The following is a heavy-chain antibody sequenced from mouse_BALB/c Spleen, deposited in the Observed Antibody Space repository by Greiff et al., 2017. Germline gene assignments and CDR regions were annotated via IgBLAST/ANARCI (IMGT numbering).Heavy chain of an antibody. Sequence: QVQLQQPGAELVKPGASVKLSCKASGYTFTSYWMHWVKQRPGQGLEWIGEIDPSDSYTNYNQKFKGKATLTVDKSSSTAYMQLSSLTSEDSAVYYCARYDYDVDYWGQGTTLTVSS. CDR2: IDPSDSYT. CDR1: GYTFTSYW. V-gene: IGHV1-69*02. D-gene: IGHD2-4*01. J-gene: IGHJ2*01. CDR3: ARYDYDVDY.